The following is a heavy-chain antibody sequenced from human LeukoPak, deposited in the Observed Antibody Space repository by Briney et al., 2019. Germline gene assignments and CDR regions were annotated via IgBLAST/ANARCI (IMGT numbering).Heavy chain of an antibody. CDR1: GGSISSGGYY. CDR3: ARGRTNDYGDRAPYFDY. CDR2: IYYSGST. V-gene: IGHV4-31*03. Sequence: SETLSLTCTVSGGSISSGGYYWSWIRQHPGKGLEWIGYIYYSGSTYYNPSLKSRVTISVDTSKNQFSLKLSSVTAADTAVYYCARGRTNDYGDRAPYFDYWGQGTLVTVSS. D-gene: IGHD4-17*01. J-gene: IGHJ4*02.